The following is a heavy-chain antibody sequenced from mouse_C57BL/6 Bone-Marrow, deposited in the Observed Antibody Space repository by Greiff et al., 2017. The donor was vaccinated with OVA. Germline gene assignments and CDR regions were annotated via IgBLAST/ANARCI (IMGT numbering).Heavy chain of an antibody. CDR3: ARPGGNPYWYFDV. Sequence: EVKLVESGGDLVKPGGSLKLSCAASGFTFSSYGMSWVRQTPDKRLEWVATISSGGSYTYYPDSVKGRFTISRDNAKNTLYLQMSSLKSEDTAMYYCARPGGNPYWYFDVWGTGTTVTVSS. J-gene: IGHJ1*03. V-gene: IGHV5-6*02. CDR2: ISSGGSYT. CDR1: GFTFSSYG. D-gene: IGHD2-1*01.